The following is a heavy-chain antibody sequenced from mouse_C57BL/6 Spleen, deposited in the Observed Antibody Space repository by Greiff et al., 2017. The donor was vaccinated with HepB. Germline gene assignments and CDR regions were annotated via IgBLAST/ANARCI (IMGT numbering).Heavy chain of an antibody. D-gene: IGHD2-5*01. J-gene: IGHJ3*01. CDR1: GFTFSDYG. CDR3: ARNPFYYSNYLFAY. V-gene: IGHV5-17*01. CDR2: ISSGSSTI. Sequence: DVMLVESGGGLVKPGGSLKLSCAASGFTFSDYGMHWVRQAPEKGLEWVAYISSGSSTIYYADTVKGRFTISRDNAKNTLFLQMTSLRSEDTAMYYCARNPFYYSNYLFAYWGQGTLVTVSA.